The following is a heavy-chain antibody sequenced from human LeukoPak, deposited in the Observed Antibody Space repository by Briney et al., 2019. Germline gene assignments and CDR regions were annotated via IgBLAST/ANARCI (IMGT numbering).Heavy chain of an antibody. CDR2: DYKSGST. V-gene: IGHV4-59*11. D-gene: IGHD2-2*01. CDR3: ARERCSSVSCFGDMDV. Sequence: PSETLSLTCEVSGGSISSHYWTWIRQSPGKGREWMGNDYKSGSTKYHSSLQSRVTISVETSKNQFALKLRSVTAADTAVYFCARERCSSVSCFGDMDVWGKGTAVTVS. J-gene: IGHJ6*03. CDR1: GGSISSHY.